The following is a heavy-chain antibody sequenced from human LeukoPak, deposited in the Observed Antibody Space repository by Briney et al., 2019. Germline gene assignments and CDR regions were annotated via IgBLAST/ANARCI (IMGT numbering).Heavy chain of an antibody. J-gene: IGHJ6*03. CDR3: ARGERLWTAGYYYYMDV. V-gene: IGHV4-34*01. CDR2: NNHRGST. CDR1: GGSFSGYY. Sequence: SETLSLPCAVYGGSFSGYYWSWIRQPPGKGLEGLGENNHRGSTNYNPSLKSRVTISVDTSKNQFSLKLSSVTAADTAVYYCARGERLWTAGYYYYMDVWGKGTTVTISS. D-gene: IGHD5-18*01.